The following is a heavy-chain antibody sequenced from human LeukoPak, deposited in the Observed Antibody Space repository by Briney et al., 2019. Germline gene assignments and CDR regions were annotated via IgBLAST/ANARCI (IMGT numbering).Heavy chain of an antibody. CDR1: GFTFSSYS. CDR2: ISSSSSYI. CDR3: ARDPRIIAVAGVDY. Sequence: GGSLRLSCAASGFTFSSYSMNWVRQAPGKGLEWVSSISSSSSYIYYADSVKGRFTISRDNAKNSLYLQMSSLRAEDTAVYYCARDPRIIAVAGVDYWGQGTLVTVSS. J-gene: IGHJ4*02. D-gene: IGHD6-19*01. V-gene: IGHV3-21*01.